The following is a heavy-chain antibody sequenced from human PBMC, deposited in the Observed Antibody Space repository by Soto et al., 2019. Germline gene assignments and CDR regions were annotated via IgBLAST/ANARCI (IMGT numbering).Heavy chain of an antibody. CDR3: ARSGRGRYYFDY. CDR2: IWYDGSNK. D-gene: IGHD3-10*01. Sequence: ESGGGVVQPGRSLRLSCAASGFTFSSYGMHWVRQAPGKGLEWVAVIWYDGSNKYYADSVKGRFTISRDNSKNTLYLQMNSLRAEDTAVYYCARSGRGRYYFDYWGQGTLVTVSS. CDR1: GFTFSSYG. V-gene: IGHV3-33*01. J-gene: IGHJ4*02.